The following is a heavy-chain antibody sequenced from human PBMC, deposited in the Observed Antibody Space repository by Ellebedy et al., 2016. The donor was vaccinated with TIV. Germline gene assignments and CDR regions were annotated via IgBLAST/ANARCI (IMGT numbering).Heavy chain of an antibody. Sequence: GESLKISXAASGFTFSDYYMSWIRQAPGKGLEWVSYISSSSSYTNYADSVKGRFTISRDNAKNSLYLQMNSLRAEDTAVYYCARGYYYGSGPHAEYFQHWGQGTLVTVSS. CDR1: GFTFSDYY. V-gene: IGHV3-11*05. J-gene: IGHJ1*01. CDR3: ARGYYYGSGPHAEYFQH. D-gene: IGHD3-10*01. CDR2: ISSSSSYT.